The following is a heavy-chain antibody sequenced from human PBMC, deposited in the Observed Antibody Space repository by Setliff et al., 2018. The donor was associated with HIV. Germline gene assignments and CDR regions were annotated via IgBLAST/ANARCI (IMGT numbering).Heavy chain of an antibody. Sequence: GGSLRLSCAASGFTFSSYSMNWVRQAPGKGLEWVSSISSSSSYIYYADSGKGRFTISRDNAKNSLYLQMNSLRAEDTAVYYCARKLLTRPNYYGMDVWGQGTTVTVSS. CDR2: ISSSSSYI. D-gene: IGHD2-15*01. J-gene: IGHJ6*02. V-gene: IGHV3-21*01. CDR3: ARKLLTRPNYYGMDV. CDR1: GFTFSSYS.